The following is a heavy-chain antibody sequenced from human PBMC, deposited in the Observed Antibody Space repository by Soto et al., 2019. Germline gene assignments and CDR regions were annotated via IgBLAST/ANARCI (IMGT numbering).Heavy chain of an antibody. CDR2: IYYSGST. J-gene: IGHJ4*02. D-gene: IGHD3-10*01. Sequence: TLSLPCTVAGGSLSSGCCYWSWIRQHQGKGLEWIGYIYYSGSTYYNTSLQIRVTISVDTSKKQFSLKLSSVTAADTDVYYCARLYGSGSYPFDYWGQGTLGTVS. V-gene: IGHV4-31*03. CDR3: ARLYGSGSYPFDY. CDR1: GGSLSSGCCY.